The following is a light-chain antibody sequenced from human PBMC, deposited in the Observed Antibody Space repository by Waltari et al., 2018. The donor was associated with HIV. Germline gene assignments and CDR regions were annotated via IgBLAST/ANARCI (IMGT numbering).Light chain of an antibody. CDR1: SGPSSYA. Sequence: QVVLTQSPFASASLGASVKLTCTLSSGPSSYAIAWHQQQSEKGPRYLMKVNGDGSHIKGDGIPDRFSGSSSGAERYLTISSLQFEDEADYYCQTWGTGIQVFGGGTKLTVL. CDR2: VNGDGSH. J-gene: IGLJ3*02. V-gene: IGLV4-69*02. CDR3: QTWGTGIQV.